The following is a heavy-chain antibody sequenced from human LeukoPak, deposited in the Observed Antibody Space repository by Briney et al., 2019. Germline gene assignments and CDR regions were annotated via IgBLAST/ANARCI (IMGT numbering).Heavy chain of an antibody. CDR1: GYTFTSYW. V-gene: IGHV5-51*01. CDR3: ARTPSGISDPYYFDY. Sequence: GESLKISCKGSGYTFTSYWVGWVRQRPGKGLEWMGIIYPGDSDTRYSPSFQGQVTISADNSISTAYLQWSSLKASDTAMYYCARTPSGISDPYYFDYWGQGTLVTVSS. D-gene: IGHD6-13*01. CDR2: IYPGDSDT. J-gene: IGHJ4*02.